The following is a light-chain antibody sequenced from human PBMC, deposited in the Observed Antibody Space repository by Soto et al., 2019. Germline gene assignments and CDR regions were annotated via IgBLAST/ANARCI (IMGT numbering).Light chain of an antibody. Sequence: QLVLTQSSSASASLGSSVKLTCTLSSRHSSYIIAWHQQQPGKAPRYLMKLEGSGSYNKGSGVPDRFSGSSSGADRYLTISNHQSEDEADYYCETWDSNARVFGGGTKLTVL. CDR2: LEGSGSY. CDR1: SRHSSYI. CDR3: ETWDSNARV. V-gene: IGLV4-60*03. J-gene: IGLJ2*01.